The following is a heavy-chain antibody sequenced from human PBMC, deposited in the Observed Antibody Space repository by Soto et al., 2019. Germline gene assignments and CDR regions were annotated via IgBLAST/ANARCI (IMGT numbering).Heavy chain of an antibody. CDR1: GFTFSSYA. V-gene: IGHV3-30-3*01. J-gene: IGHJ6*02. Sequence: GGSLRLSCAASGFTFSSYAMHWVRQAPGKGLEWVAVISYDGSNKYYADSVKGRFTIPRDNSKNTLYLQMNSLRAEDTAVYYCATLLGYCSSTSCYTEEGMDVWGQGTTVTVSS. CDR3: ATLLGYCSSTSCYTEEGMDV. D-gene: IGHD2-2*02. CDR2: ISYDGSNK.